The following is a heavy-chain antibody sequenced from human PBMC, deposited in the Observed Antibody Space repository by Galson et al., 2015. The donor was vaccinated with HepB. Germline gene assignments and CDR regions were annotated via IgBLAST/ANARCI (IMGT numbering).Heavy chain of an antibody. D-gene: IGHD6-13*01. V-gene: IGHV3-30*18. CDR2: VSNDGSKK. CDR1: GFNFAHYG. Sequence: SLRLSCAASGFNFAHYGMHWVRQAPGKGLEWVSCVSNDGSKKYYADSVKGRFTISRDNSQNTVSLQLNSLRLEDSGFYYCAKDGRWRSAAGDHFHHWGQGALVAVSS. J-gene: IGHJ4*02. CDR3: AKDGRWRSAAGDHFHH.